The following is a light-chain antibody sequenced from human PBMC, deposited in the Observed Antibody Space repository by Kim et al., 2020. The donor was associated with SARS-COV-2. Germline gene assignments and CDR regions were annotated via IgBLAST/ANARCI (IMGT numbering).Light chain of an antibody. CDR2: GNC. J-gene: IGLJ1*01. CDR1: SSNIGAGYD. Sequence: VTISCTASSSNIGAGYDVHCYQQLPGTAPKLLISGNCNRPLGFPDRFSGSKSGTSASLAITGLQAEDEAYYYCQSYDSSLSGSGVFGTGTKVTVL. V-gene: IGLV1-40*01. CDR3: QSYDSSLSGSGV.